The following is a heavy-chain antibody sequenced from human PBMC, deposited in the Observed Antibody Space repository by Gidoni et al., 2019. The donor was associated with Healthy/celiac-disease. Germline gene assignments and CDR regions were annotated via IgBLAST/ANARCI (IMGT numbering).Heavy chain of an antibody. CDR1: GYPFTSYA. CDR2: IKAGNGNT. J-gene: IGHJ5*02. CDR3: ARDSSVWFGEPIEDPYNWFDT. V-gene: IGHV1-3*01. Sequence: VQLVQSGAEVTKPGASVQVSCKASGYPFTSYAMHLVRRAPGQRLDGMGWIKAGNGNTKYSQKFQCRVTIARDTSASTAYMELSSLRSEATAVYYCARDSSVWFGEPIEDPYNWFDTWGQGTLVTVSS. D-gene: IGHD3-10*01.